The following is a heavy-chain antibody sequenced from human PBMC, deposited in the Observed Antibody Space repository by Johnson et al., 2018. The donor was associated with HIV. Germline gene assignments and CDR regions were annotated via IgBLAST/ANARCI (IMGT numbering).Heavy chain of an antibody. CDR1: GFTVSRNY. Sequence: EKLVESGGGLVQPGGSLRLSCAASGFTVSRNYISWVRQAPGKGLMWVSGINWNGGSTGYADSVKGRFTISRDNAKNSLYLQMNSLRAEDTALYYCARDHLTGNYAFDIWGQGTMVTVSS. CDR3: ARDHLTGNYAFDI. D-gene: IGHD7-27*01. J-gene: IGHJ3*02. CDR2: INWNGGST. V-gene: IGHV3-20*04.